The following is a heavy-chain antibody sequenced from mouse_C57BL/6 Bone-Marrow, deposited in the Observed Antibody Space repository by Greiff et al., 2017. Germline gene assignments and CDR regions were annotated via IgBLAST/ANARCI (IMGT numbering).Heavy chain of an antibody. V-gene: IGHV5-16*01. CDR3: ARGGDYDGGGYYYAMDY. D-gene: IGHD2-4*01. Sequence: EVMLVESEGGLVQPGSSMKLSCTASGFTFSDYYMAWVRQVPEKGLEWVANLHYDGSSTYYLDSLKSRFIISRDNATDILYLQMNRLKSEDTATYYCARGGDYDGGGYYYAMDYWGQGTSVTVSS. J-gene: IGHJ4*01. CDR1: GFTFSDYY. CDR2: LHYDGSST.